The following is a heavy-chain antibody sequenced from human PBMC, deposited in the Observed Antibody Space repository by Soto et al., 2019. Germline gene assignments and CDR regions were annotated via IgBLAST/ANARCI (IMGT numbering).Heavy chain of an antibody. D-gene: IGHD2-21*02. Sequence: PVGSLRLSCAASGFNVNSDYMNWVRQTPGKGLEWVASIYSGETTYYADSVRGRFTISSDKSKNTLYFKLSSLRIEDTAVYYCTRDGRGLGRLSLFEYWGQGVLVTVSS. CDR1: GFNVNSDY. J-gene: IGHJ4*02. V-gene: IGHV3-53*01. CDR3: TRDGRGLGRLSLFEY. CDR2: IYSGETT.